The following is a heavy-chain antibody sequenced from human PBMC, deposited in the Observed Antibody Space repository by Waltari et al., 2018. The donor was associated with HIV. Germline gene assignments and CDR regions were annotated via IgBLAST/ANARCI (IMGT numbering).Heavy chain of an antibody. CDR3: ARGKDCGGGTCDGYHYYGMDV. V-gene: IGHV3-74*01. CDR2: INPDGTDT. J-gene: IGHJ6*02. Sequence: VQLVESGGGLVQPGGSLRLSCAASGFTFTTFWGHSVRQAPGKGLVWVSRINPDGTDTRYADSVKGRFTISRDNAKNTVYLQVNSLRGEDTSVYYCARGKDCGGGTCDGYHYYGMDVWGQGTTVTVSS. D-gene: IGHD2-15*01. CDR1: GFTFTTFW.